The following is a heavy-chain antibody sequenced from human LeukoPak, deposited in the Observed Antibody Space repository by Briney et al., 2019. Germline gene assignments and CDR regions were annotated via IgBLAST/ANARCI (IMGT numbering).Heavy chain of an antibody. CDR3: ARGYSNYGYTFDI. Sequence: PGGSLRLSCAASGFTFSSYSMNWVRQAPGKGLEWVSSISSSSSYIYYADSVKGRFTISGDNAKNSLYLQMNSLRAEDTAVYYCARGYSNYGYTFDIWGQGTMVTVSS. CDR1: GFTFSSYS. D-gene: IGHD4-11*01. J-gene: IGHJ3*02. CDR2: ISSSSSYI. V-gene: IGHV3-21*01.